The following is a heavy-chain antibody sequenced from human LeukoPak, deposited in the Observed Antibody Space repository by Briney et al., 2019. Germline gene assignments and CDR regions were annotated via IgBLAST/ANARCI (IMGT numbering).Heavy chain of an antibody. Sequence: PGGSLRLSCAASGLTFSSYAMNWVRQAPGKGLEWVSYISSSDNTIHYADSVKGRFTISRDNAKNSLYLEMNSLRDEDTAVYYCARVHRGYSYGRLDYWGQGTLVTVSS. J-gene: IGHJ4*02. CDR3: ARVHRGYSYGRLDY. V-gene: IGHV3-48*02. CDR1: GLTFSSYA. D-gene: IGHD5-18*01. CDR2: ISSSDNTI.